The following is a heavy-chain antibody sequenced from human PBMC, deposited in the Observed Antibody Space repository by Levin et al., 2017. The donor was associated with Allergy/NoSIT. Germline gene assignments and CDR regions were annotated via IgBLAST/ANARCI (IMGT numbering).Heavy chain of an antibody. D-gene: IGHD3-16*01. V-gene: IGHV3-48*01. CDR1: EFSFSRYS. Sequence: GGSLRLSCAASEFSFSRYSFHWVRQAPGKGLEWLSYISGSGATIYYADSVKGRFTISRDNDKNSLYLQLNSLRAEDTAVYYCARERVGAFDYWGQGTLVTVS. CDR2: ISGSGATI. CDR3: ARERVGAFDY. J-gene: IGHJ4*02.